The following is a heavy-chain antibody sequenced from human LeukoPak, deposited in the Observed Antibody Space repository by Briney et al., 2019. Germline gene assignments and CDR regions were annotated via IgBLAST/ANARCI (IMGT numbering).Heavy chain of an antibody. Sequence: GGSLRLSCAASGFTFSSYAMSWARQAPGKGLEWVSAIYGGGEGTYYADSVKGRFTVSRDNSKNTLYLQMDGLRAEDTAVYYCAKMAGMTRQVYYMDVWGEGATVTVSS. D-gene: IGHD1-1*01. CDR2: IYGGGEGT. CDR1: GFTFSSYA. V-gene: IGHV3-23*01. CDR3: AKMAGMTRQVYYMDV. J-gene: IGHJ6*03.